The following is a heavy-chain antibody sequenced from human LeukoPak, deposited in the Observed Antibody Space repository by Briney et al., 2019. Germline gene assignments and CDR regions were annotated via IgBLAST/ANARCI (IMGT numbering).Heavy chain of an antibody. CDR3: AKDGDSTGYYSSYYNHMDV. D-gene: IGHD3-22*01. Sequence: GGSLRLSCAASGFTFSHYSMNWVRQAPGKGLEWVSSISGSSSYIYYADSVKGRFAISRDNSKNTVYLQMNSLRAEDTAIYYCAKDGDSTGYYSSYYNHMDVWGKGTSVTISS. CDR1: GFTFSHYS. J-gene: IGHJ6*03. V-gene: IGHV3-21*01. CDR2: ISGSSSYI.